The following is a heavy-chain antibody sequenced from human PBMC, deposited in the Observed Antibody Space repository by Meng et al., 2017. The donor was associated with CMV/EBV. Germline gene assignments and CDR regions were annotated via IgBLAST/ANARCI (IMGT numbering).Heavy chain of an antibody. D-gene: IGHD3-3*01. CDR1: GFTFSSYS. CDR2: ISSSSSYI. Sequence: GESLKISCAASGFTFSSYSMNWVRQAPGKGLEWVSSISSSSSYIYYADSVKGRFTISRDNAKNSLYLQMNSLRAEDTAMYYCARVETRFLEWLSWGQGTLVTVSS. CDR3: ARVETRFLEWLS. J-gene: IGHJ4*02. V-gene: IGHV3-21*01.